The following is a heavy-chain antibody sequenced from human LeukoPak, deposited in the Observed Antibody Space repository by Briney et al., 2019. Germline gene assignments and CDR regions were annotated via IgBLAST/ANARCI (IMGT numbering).Heavy chain of an antibody. J-gene: IGHJ4*02. CDR1: GFTFSRYA. V-gene: IGHV3-23*01. Sequence: SGGSLRLSCAASGFTFSRYALTWVRLAPGKGLEGVSTISASGGTTYYAGSVKGRFTISRDNSENTVGLQMNSLRAEDTAVYYCARGVWWIDSWGQGTQVTVSS. CDR3: ARGVWWIDS. CDR2: ISASGGTT. D-gene: IGHD1-26*01.